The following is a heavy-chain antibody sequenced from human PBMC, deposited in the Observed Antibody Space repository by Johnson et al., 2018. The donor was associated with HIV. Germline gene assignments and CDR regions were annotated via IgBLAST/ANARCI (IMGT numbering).Heavy chain of an antibody. CDR1: GFPFRDSA. Sequence: QVQLVESGGGVVQHGTSLRLSCAASGFPFRDSAMHWVRQAPGRGMEWVAVILFDGVYKHYAESVKGRFTISRDNSKNTLYLQKNSLEGEDTAVSYCARGLHAFARFEVAEKPNDAFDIWGQGTMVTVSS. J-gene: IGHJ3*02. CDR3: ARGLHAFARFEVAEKPNDAFDI. D-gene: IGHD3-3*01. V-gene: IGHV3-30-3*01. CDR2: ILFDGVYK.